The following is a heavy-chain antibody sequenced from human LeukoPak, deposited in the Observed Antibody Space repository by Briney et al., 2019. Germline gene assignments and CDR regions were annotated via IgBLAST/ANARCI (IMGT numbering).Heavy chain of an antibody. V-gene: IGHV4-34*01. J-gene: IGHJ5*02. Sequence: SETLSLTCAVYGGSFSGYYWSWIRQPPGKGLEWIGEINHSGSTNYNPSLKSRVTISVDTSKNQFSLKLSSVTAADTAVYYCARGGVPAAISQSRWFDPWGQGTPVTVSS. D-gene: IGHD2-2*01. CDR3: ARGGVPAAISQSRWFDP. CDR2: INHSGST. CDR1: GGSFSGYY.